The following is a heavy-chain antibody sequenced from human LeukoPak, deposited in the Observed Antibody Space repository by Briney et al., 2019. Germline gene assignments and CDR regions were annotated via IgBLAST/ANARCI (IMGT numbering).Heavy chain of an antibody. D-gene: IGHD2-15*01. Sequence: GGSLRLSCAASGFTFSSYWMNWVRRAPGKGLEWVGRIRSRSAGGTTDYGAPVKGRFTISRDDSKNTLYLQMNSLKTEDTAVYYCSTGGGTHDYWGQGTLVTVSS. CDR1: GFTFSSYW. CDR3: STGGGTHDY. V-gene: IGHV3-15*01. CDR2: IRSRSAGGTT. J-gene: IGHJ4*02.